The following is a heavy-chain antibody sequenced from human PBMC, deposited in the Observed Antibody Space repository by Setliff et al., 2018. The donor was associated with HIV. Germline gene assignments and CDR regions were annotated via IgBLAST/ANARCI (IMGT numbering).Heavy chain of an antibody. CDR1: GYSISSNFL. CDR3: ARHDCGGNCDINWFDP. J-gene: IGHJ5*02. CDR2: IHHAGST. D-gene: IGHD2-21*02. V-gene: IGHV4-38-2*01. Sequence: NPSETLCLTCAVSGYSISSNFLWGWVRQPPGQGLEWIGSIHHAGSTYYNPSLKSRVRISLDTSKNQFSLKLSSVTAADTAVYYCARHDCGGNCDINWFDPWGQGTLVTVSS.